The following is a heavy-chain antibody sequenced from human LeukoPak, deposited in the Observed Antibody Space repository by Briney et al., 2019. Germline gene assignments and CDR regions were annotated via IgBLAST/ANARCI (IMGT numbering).Heavy chain of an antibody. J-gene: IGHJ4*02. D-gene: IGHD6-13*01. CDR1: GGSISSSTYY. CDR2: IYYSGTT. V-gene: IGHV4-39*01. Sequence: PSETLSPTCTVSGGSISSSTYYWGWIRQPPGKGLEWIGSIYYSGTTYYSPSLKSRVTISADTSQNQFSLKLTSMTAADTAVYYCARGEDIAAAGLVYWRQGTLVTVSS. CDR3: ARGEDIAAAGLVY.